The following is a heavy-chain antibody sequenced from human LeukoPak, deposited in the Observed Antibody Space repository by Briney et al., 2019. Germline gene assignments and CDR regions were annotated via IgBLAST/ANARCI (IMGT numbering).Heavy chain of an antibody. J-gene: IGHJ4*02. V-gene: IGHV4-59*01. Sequence: PSETLSLTCTVSGGSISSYYWSWIRQPPGKGLEWIGYIYYSGSTNYNPSLKSRVTISVDTSKNQFSLKLSSVTAADTAVYYCARDSSGWLGCFDYWGQGTLVTVSS. D-gene: IGHD6-19*01. CDR2: IYYSGST. CDR1: GGSISSYY. CDR3: ARDSSGWLGCFDY.